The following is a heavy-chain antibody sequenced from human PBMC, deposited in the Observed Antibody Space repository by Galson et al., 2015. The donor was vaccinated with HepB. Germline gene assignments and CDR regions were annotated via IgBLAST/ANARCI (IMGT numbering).Heavy chain of an antibody. CDR1: GYTFTGYY. J-gene: IGHJ5*02. V-gene: IGHV1-2*04. D-gene: IGHD2-2*02. Sequence: SVKVSCKASGYTFTGYYMHWVRQAPGQGLEWMGWINPNSGGTNYAQKFQGWVTMTRDTSISTAYMELSRLRSDDTAVYYCARGAFRLCSSTSCYKFDPWGQGTLVTVPS. CDR2: INPNSGGT. CDR3: ARGAFRLCSSTSCYKFDP.